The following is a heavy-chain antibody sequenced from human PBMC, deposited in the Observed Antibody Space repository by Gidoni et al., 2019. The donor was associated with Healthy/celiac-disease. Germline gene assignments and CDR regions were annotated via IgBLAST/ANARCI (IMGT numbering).Heavy chain of an antibody. CDR1: GGSFSGYY. Sequence: QVQLQQWGAGLLKPSETLSLTCAVYGGSFSGYYWSWIRQPPGKGLEWIGEINHSGSTNYNPSLKSRVTISVDTSKNQFSLKLSSVTAADTAVYYCARVSRGYSSGWFNWFDPWGQGTLVTVSS. CDR3: ARVSRGYSSGWFNWFDP. D-gene: IGHD6-19*01. V-gene: IGHV4-34*01. J-gene: IGHJ5*02. CDR2: INHSGST.